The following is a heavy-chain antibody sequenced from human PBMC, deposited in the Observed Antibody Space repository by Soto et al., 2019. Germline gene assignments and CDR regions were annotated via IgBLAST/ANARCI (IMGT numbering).Heavy chain of an antibody. D-gene: IGHD3-3*01. V-gene: IGHV3-11*01. Sequence: PGGSLRLSCAASGFTFSDYYMSWIRQAPGKGLEWVSYISSSGSTIYYADSVKGRFTISRDNAKNSLYLQMNSLRAEDTAVYYCARDRASYDFWSGYLYYYYGMDVWGQGTTVTVSS. CDR1: GFTFSDYY. J-gene: IGHJ6*02. CDR2: ISSSGSTI. CDR3: ARDRASYDFWSGYLYYYYGMDV.